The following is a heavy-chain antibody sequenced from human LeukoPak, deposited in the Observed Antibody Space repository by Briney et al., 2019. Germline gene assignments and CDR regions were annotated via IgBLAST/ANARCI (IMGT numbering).Heavy chain of an antibody. CDR2: ISGSGYST. V-gene: IGHV3-23*01. Sequence: PGGSLRLSCAASKFTFSNYAMSWVRQAPGKGLEWVSAISGSGYSTYYADSVKGRFTISRDNSKNTLYLQMNSLRAEDTAVYYCAKEAGYSGYDYPDYWGQGTLVTVSS. D-gene: IGHD5-12*01. J-gene: IGHJ4*02. CDR1: KFTFSNYA. CDR3: AKEAGYSGYDYPDY.